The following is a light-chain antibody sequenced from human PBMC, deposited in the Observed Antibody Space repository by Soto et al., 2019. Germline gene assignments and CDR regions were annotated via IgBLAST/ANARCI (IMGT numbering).Light chain of an antibody. CDR3: QQYNSYSPEWT. CDR1: QSIGNW. J-gene: IGKJ1*01. Sequence: DIQMTQSPSTLSASVGDRVTITCRASQSIGNWLAWYQQKPGRAPELLIFDASNLESGVPSRFSGSVSGTEFTLTISSLQPDDFATYYCQQYNSYSPEWTFGQGTKVDIK. CDR2: DAS. V-gene: IGKV1-5*01.